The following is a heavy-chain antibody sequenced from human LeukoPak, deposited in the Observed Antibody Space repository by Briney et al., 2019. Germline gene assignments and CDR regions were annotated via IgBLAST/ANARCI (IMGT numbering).Heavy chain of an antibody. CDR2: IDPSDSYT. V-gene: IGHV5-10-1*01. CDR3: AKLPPYCSGGSCTYYYYGMDA. Sequence: GESLRISCKGSGYSFTSHWISWVRQMPGKGLEWMGNIDPSDSYTNYSPSFQGHVTISADKSISTAYLQWSSLKASDTAMYYSAKLPPYCSGGSCTYYYYGMDAWGQGTTVTVSS. D-gene: IGHD2-15*01. CDR1: GYSFTSHW. J-gene: IGHJ6*02.